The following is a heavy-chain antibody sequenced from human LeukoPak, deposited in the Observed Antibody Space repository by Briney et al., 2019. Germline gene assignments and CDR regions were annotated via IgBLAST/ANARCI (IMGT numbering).Heavy chain of an antibody. CDR2: LNTGGRIT. D-gene: IGHD1-1*01. Sequence: GGSLRLSCAASEFTLSRHWMHWVRQAPGKGLVWVSRLNTGGRITYYADSVKGRFTISRDSAKNTLYLQLDSLRAEDTAVYYCARGSNNWNDEHAFDVWGQGTMVTVSS. V-gene: IGHV3-74*01. CDR3: ARGSNNWNDEHAFDV. CDR1: EFTLSRHW. J-gene: IGHJ3*01.